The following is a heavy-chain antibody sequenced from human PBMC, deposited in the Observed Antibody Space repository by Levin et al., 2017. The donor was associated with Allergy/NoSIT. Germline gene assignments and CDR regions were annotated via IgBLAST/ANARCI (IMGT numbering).Heavy chain of an antibody. CDR3: AKGYSSGGYAEYDY. CDR1: GFTFSSYA. Sequence: GGSLRLSCAASGFTFSSYAMSWVRQAPGKGLEWVSLISGSAGSTYYADAVKGRFTISRDNSKNTLYLQMHSLRAEDTAVYYCAKGYSSGGYAEYDYWGQGTLVTVSS. J-gene: IGHJ4*02. V-gene: IGHV3-23*01. D-gene: IGHD6-19*01. CDR2: ISGSAGST.